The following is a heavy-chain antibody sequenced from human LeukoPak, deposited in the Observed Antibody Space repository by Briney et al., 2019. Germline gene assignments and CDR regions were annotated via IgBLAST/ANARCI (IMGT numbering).Heavy chain of an antibody. CDR1: GLSMSGYW. D-gene: IGHD5-12*01. CDR2: IKQDGSER. V-gene: IGHV3-7*01. J-gene: IGHJ4*02. Sequence: GGSLRLSCAASGLSMSGYWMSRVRQAPGEELEWVANIKQDGSERHYADSVKGRFTISRDNAQNSLYLQMNSLRAEETTVYYCARVFGAYDSIDCWGQGTLVTVS. CDR3: ARVFGAYDSIDC.